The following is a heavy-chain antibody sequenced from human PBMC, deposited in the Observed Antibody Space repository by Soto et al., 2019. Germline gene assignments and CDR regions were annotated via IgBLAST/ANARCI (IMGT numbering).Heavy chain of an antibody. D-gene: IGHD6-13*01. CDR1: GGSFSGYY. Sequence: QVQLQQWGAGLLKPSETLSLTCAVYGGSFSGYYWSWIRQPPGKGLEWIGEINHSGSTNYNPSLKSRVTISVDTSKNQFSLKLSSVTAADTAVYYCASRAVIAAAGLDYWGQGTLVTVSS. J-gene: IGHJ4*02. V-gene: IGHV4-34*01. CDR3: ASRAVIAAAGLDY. CDR2: INHSGST.